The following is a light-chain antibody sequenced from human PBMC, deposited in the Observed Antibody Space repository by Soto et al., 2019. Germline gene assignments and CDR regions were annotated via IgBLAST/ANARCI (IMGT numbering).Light chain of an antibody. V-gene: IGLV1-36*01. CDR1: SSNIGNNA. J-gene: IGLJ2*01. Sequence: QSALTQPPSVSAAPRQRVTISCSGSSSNIGNNAVTWYQHLPGKAPKLLIYYDRLLPSGVSDRFSGSKSGTSASLAISGLQSEDEADYYCAAWDDSLNAVVFGGGTKLTVL. CDR3: AAWDDSLNAVV. CDR2: YDR.